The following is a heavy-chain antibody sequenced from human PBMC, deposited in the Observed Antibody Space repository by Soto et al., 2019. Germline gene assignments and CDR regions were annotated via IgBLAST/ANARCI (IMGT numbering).Heavy chain of an antibody. D-gene: IGHD3-3*01. CDR1: GFTFSSYA. J-gene: IGHJ6*02. V-gene: IGHV3-30-3*01. Sequence: GGSLRLSCAASGFTFSSYAMHWVRQAPGKGLEWVAVISYDGSNKYYADSVKGRFTISRDNSKNTLYLQMNSLRAEDTAVYYCARDRYYDFWSGYYSAYYYGMDVWGQGTTVTVSS. CDR2: ISYDGSNK. CDR3: ARDRYYDFWSGYYSAYYYGMDV.